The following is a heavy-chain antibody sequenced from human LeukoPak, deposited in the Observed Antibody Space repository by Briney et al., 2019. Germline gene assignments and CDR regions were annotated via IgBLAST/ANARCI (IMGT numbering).Heavy chain of an antibody. V-gene: IGHV1-24*01. CDR3: ATEPNVVVVPAAKGDFQH. D-gene: IGHD2-2*01. Sequence: ASVKVSFKASGYTFTGYYMHWVRQAPGKGLEWMGGFDPEDGETIYAQKFQGRVTMTEDTSTDTAYMELSSLRSEDTAVYYCATEPNVVVVPAAKGDFQHWGQGTLVTVSS. CDR1: GYTFTGYY. J-gene: IGHJ1*01. CDR2: FDPEDGET.